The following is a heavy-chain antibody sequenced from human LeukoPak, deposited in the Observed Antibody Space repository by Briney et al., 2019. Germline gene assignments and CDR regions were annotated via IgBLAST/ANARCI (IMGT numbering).Heavy chain of an antibody. Sequence: GGSLRLSCVGSGFTFDDYAMHWVRQAPGKGLEWVSLISWDGGSTYYADSVKGRFTISRDNSKNSLYLQMNSLRAEDTALYYCAKAEGAYYYDSSGYWTLDYWGQGTLVTVSS. CDR3: AKAEGAYYYDSSGYWTLDY. CDR2: ISWDGGST. V-gene: IGHV3-43D*03. J-gene: IGHJ4*02. CDR1: GFTFDDYA. D-gene: IGHD3-22*01.